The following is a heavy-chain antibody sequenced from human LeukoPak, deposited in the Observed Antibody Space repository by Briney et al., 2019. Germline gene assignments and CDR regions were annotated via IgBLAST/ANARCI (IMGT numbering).Heavy chain of an antibody. CDR2: ISSSGSTI. J-gene: IGHJ4*02. CDR1: GFTFSSYE. V-gene: IGHV3-48*03. CDR3: ARDLGGHQFDY. D-gene: IGHD4-23*01. Sequence: GGSLRLSCAASGFTFSSYEMNWVRQAPGKGLEWVSYISSSGSTIYYADSVKGRFTISRDNAKNSLYLQMNSLRAEDTAVYYCARDLGGHQFDYWGQGTLVTVSS.